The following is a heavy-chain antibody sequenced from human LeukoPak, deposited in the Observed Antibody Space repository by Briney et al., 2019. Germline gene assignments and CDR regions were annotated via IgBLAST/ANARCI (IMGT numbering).Heavy chain of an antibody. V-gene: IGHV3-48*01. J-gene: IGHJ4*02. CDR1: GFTFSSYS. Sequence: GGSLRLSCAASGFTFSSYSMNWVRQAPGKGLEWVSFISPSGGSIYYTDSVKGRFTISRDNAKSSLYLQVNSLRAEDTAVYFCARVRSGYYIDYWGQGTLVTVSS. CDR3: ARVRSGYYIDY. CDR2: ISPSGGSI. D-gene: IGHD3-3*01.